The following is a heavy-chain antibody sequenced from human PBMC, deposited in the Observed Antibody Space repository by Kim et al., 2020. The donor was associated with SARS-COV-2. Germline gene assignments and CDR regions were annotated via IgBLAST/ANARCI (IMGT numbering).Heavy chain of an antibody. Sequence: GGSLRLSCSASGFTFSTYAMTWVRQAPGKGLEWVSNIVGSGSATYYADSVKGRFTVSRDNSKSTVYLQMNSLRAEDTAVYYCARGSGSHSYWGQGTLVTVSS. CDR1: GFTFSTYA. J-gene: IGHJ4*02. V-gene: IGHV3-23*01. CDR3: ARGSGSHSY. D-gene: IGHD3-16*01. CDR2: IVGSGSAT.